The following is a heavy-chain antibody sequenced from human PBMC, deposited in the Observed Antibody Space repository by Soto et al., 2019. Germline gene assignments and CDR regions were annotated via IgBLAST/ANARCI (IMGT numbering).Heavy chain of an antibody. D-gene: IGHD3-22*01. V-gene: IGHV5-10-1*01. J-gene: IGHJ4*02. CDR3: ARQIYDSDTGPNFQYYFDS. CDR2: IDPSDSQT. Sequence: PGESLKISCNGSGYSIAGYWSTWVRQKPGKGLEWMGRIDPSDSQTYYSPSFRGHVTISVTKSITTVFLQWSSLRASDTAMYYCARQIYDSDTGPNFQYYFDSWGQGTPVTVSS. CDR1: GYSIAGYW.